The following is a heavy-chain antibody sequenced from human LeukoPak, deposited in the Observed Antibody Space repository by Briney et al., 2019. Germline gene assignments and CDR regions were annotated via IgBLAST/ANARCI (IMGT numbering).Heavy chain of an antibody. V-gene: IGHV3-23*01. J-gene: IGHJ4*02. D-gene: IGHD6-13*01. CDR3: AHISSSWPDY. CDR1: GFTFSSYA. Sequence: GGSLRLSCAASGFTFSSYAMSWVRQAPGKGLEWVSAISGSGGSTYYADSVKGRFTISRDNSKNTLYLHMNSPRAEDTAVYYCAHISSSWPDYWGQGTLVTVSS. CDR2: ISGSGGST.